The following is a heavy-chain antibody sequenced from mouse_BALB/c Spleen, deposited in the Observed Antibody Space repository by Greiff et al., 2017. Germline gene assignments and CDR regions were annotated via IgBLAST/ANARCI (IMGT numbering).Heavy chain of an antibody. Sequence: VQLQQSGPGLVQPSQSLSITCTVSGFSLTSYGVHWVRQSPGKGLEWLGVIWSGGSTDYNAAFISRLSISKDNSKSQVFFKMNSLQANDTAIYYCARNELGREDYAMDYWGQGTSVTVSS. CDR3: ARNELGREDYAMDY. CDR2: IWSGGST. D-gene: IGHD4-1*01. J-gene: IGHJ4*01. CDR1: GFSLTSYG. V-gene: IGHV2-2*02.